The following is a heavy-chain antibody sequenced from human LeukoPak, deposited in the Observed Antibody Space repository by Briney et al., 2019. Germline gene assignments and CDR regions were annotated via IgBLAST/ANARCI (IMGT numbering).Heavy chain of an antibody. J-gene: IGHJ4*02. CDR2: INHSGST. V-gene: IGHV4-34*01. Sequence: SETLSLTCAVYGGSFSGYYWSWIRQPPGKGLERIGEINHSGSTNYNPSLKSRVTISVDTSKNQFSPKLSSVTAADTAVYYCARGGGYYGSGIYFDYWGQGTLVTVSS. CDR1: GGSFSGYY. D-gene: IGHD3-10*01. CDR3: ARGGGYYGSGIYFDY.